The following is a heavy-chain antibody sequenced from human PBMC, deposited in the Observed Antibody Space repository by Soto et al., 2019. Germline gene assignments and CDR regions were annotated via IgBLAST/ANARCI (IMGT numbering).Heavy chain of an antibody. CDR3: ARGIN. CDR2: MNPNSGNT. V-gene: IGHV1-8*01. Sequence: ASVKVSCKASGYTFTSFDINWVRQATGQGLEWLGWMNPNSGNTGYAQKFQGRITLTRSTSTSTAYMELTSLRSEDTAVYYCARGINWGQGTMVTVSS. J-gene: IGHJ3*01. CDR1: GYTFTSFD.